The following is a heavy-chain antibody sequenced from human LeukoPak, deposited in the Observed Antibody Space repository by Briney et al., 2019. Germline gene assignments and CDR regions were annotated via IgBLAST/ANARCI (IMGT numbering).Heavy chain of an antibody. CDR2: ISGSGGST. J-gene: IGHJ6*03. V-gene: IGHV3-23*01. CDR1: GFTFSSYG. Sequence: GGSLRLSCAASGFTFSSYGMSWVRQAPGKGLEWVSAISGSGGSTYYADSVKGRFTISRDNSKNTLYLQMNSLRAEDTAVYYCARGYCSGGSCYSNYYYYYMDVWGKGTTVTISS. CDR3: ARGYCSGGSCYSNYYYYYMDV. D-gene: IGHD2-15*01.